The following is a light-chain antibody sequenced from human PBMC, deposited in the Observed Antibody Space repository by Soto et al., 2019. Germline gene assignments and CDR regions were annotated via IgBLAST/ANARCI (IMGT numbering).Light chain of an antibody. V-gene: IGKV1-39*01. CDR3: QQSYSSPPT. Sequence: IQLTQSPSSLSAAVGDRVTITGRASQGVSSYLAWYQQKAGKAPKLLIFAASSLQSGVPSRFSGSRSGPDFTLTISSLQPEDFATYYCQQSYSSPPTFGKGTKV. CDR1: QGVSSY. CDR2: AAS. J-gene: IGKJ1*01.